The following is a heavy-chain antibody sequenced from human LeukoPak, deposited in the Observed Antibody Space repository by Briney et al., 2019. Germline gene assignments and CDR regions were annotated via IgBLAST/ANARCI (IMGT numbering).Heavy chain of an antibody. CDR3: AKDWGSYFASGSSYFDY. V-gene: IGHV3-9*01. CDR1: GFTFDDYA. CDR2: ISWNSGSI. D-gene: IGHD3-10*01. Sequence: GRSLRLSCAASGFTFDDYAMHWVRQAPGKGLEWVSGISWNSGSIGYADSVKGRFTISRDNSKNTLFLQMNSLRAEDTAVYYCAKDWGSYFASGSSYFDYWGQGTLVTVSS. J-gene: IGHJ4*02.